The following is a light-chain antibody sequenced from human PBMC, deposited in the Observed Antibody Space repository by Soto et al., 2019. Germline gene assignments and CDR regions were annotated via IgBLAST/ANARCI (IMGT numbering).Light chain of an antibody. Sequence: QSVLTQPPSVSAAPGQMVTISCSGSSSSIGSNYASWYQQLPGTAPKLLIYENNKRPSGIPDRFSGSKSGTSATLGIAGLQTGGEADYYCGTWDSSLSVYVLGTGTKVTVL. CDR1: SSSIGSNY. J-gene: IGLJ1*01. CDR2: ENN. CDR3: GTWDSSLSVYV. V-gene: IGLV1-51*01.